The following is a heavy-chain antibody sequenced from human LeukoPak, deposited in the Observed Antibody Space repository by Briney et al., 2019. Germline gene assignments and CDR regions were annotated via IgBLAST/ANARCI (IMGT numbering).Heavy chain of an antibody. CDR2: IYHSGST. CDR3: ARHGGGDSSGWRTYYYYYYMDV. CDR1: GGSISSSNW. V-gene: IGHV4-4*02. Sequence: SGTLSLTCAVSGGSISSSNWWSWVRQPPGKGLEWIGEIYHSGSTNYNPSLKSRVTISVDTSKNQFSLKLSSVTAADTAVYYCARHGGGDSSGWRTYYYYYYMDVWGKGTTVTISS. J-gene: IGHJ6*03. D-gene: IGHD6-19*01.